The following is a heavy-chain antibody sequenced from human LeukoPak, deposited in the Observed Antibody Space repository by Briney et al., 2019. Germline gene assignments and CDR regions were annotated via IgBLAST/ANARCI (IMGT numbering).Heavy chain of an antibody. V-gene: IGHV3-74*03. CDR3: ARVYGYWGSGKYHFDY. D-gene: IGHD3-10*01. Sequence: GGSLRLSCAASGFTFSSDWMHWVRQAPGKGLVWVSRISRDGSDTTYADSVQGRFTISRDNAKNTLYLQMSSLRAEDTAVYYCARVYGYWGSGKYHFDYWGQGTLVTVSS. CDR1: GFTFSSDW. J-gene: IGHJ4*02. CDR2: ISRDGSDT.